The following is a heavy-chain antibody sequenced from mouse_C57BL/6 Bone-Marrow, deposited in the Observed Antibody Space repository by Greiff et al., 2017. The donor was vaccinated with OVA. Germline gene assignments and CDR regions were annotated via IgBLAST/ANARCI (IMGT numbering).Heavy chain of an antibody. V-gene: IGHV1-77*01. Sequence: VKLVEPGAELVKPGASVKISCKASGYTFTDYYINWVKQRPGQGLEWIGKIGPGSGSTYYNDKFKGKATLTADKSSSTAYMQLSSLTSEDFAVYFCSRGEDDEVYASCGLGKLVAVSA. D-gene: IGHD2-12*01. CDR1: GYTFTDYY. CDR3: SRGEDDEVYAS. CDR2: IGPGSGST. J-gene: IGHJ3*01.